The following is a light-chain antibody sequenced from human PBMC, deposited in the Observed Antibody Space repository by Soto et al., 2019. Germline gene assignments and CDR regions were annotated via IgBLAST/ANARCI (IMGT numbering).Light chain of an antibody. Sequence: EIVLTQSPGTLSLSPGERATLSCRASQSVSNNYLAWYQQKPGQAPRLLIYGASRRATGIPGRFSGSGSGTDFTLTISRMEPEDFAVYSCQQYGSSPLTFGGGTKVEIK. J-gene: IGKJ4*01. V-gene: IGKV3-20*01. CDR1: QSVSNNY. CDR3: QQYGSSPLT. CDR2: GAS.